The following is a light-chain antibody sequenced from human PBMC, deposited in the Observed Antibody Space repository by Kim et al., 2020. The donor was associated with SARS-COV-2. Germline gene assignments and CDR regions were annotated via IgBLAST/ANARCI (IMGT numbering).Light chain of an antibody. CDR3: QKYESFMYT. CDR2: KAT. CDR1: QSVSSW. V-gene: IGKV1-5*03. J-gene: IGKJ2*01. Sequence: DIQMTQSPSTLSATVGDRVTITCRASQSVSSWLAWYQQKPGKAPRLLISKATILQDGVPSRFSGRGSGTEFTLTISSLQPDDFATYYCQKYESFMYTFGPGTKVEVK.